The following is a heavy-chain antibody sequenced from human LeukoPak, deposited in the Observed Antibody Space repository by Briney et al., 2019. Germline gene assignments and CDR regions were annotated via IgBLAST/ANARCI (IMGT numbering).Heavy chain of an antibody. CDR1: GYTFTDYY. J-gene: IGHJ5*02. CDR2: INPNSGGI. D-gene: IGHD3-16*01. V-gene: IGHV1-2*02. CDR3: ARADRLHGGPYLIGP. Sequence: PRASVTVSCKTSGYTFTDYYLHCVRQAPGQGLEWMGWINPNSGGISSAQKFQGRVTMTRDTSINTVYMEVSWLTSDDTAIYYCARADRLHGGPYLIGPWGQGTLVTVSS.